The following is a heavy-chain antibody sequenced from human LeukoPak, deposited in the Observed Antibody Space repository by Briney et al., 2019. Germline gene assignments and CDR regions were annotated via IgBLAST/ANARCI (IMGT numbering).Heavy chain of an antibody. CDR1: GFTFSSYG. V-gene: IGHV3-30*02. Sequence: VGSLRLSCAASGFTFSSYGMHWVRQAPGKGLEWVAVIWYDGSNKYYADSVKGRFTISRDNSKNTLYLQMNSLRAEDTAVYYCAKDLGKYYDFWSGSPTGFDYWGQGTLVTVSS. D-gene: IGHD3-3*01. CDR2: IWYDGSNK. CDR3: AKDLGKYYDFWSGSPTGFDY. J-gene: IGHJ4*02.